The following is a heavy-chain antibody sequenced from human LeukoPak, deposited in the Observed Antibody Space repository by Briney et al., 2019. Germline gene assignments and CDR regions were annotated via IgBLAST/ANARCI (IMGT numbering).Heavy chain of an antibody. Sequence: PGGSLRLSCAASGFTFSPYRMHWVRQPPGKGLVWVSRINGDGSSTNYADSVKGRFTISRDNAKNTLYLQMNSLRAEDTAVYYCASALDGSGSRSFDYWGQGTLVTVSS. CDR1: GFTFSPYR. CDR3: ASALDGSGSRSFDY. D-gene: IGHD3-10*01. J-gene: IGHJ4*02. V-gene: IGHV3-74*01. CDR2: INGDGSST.